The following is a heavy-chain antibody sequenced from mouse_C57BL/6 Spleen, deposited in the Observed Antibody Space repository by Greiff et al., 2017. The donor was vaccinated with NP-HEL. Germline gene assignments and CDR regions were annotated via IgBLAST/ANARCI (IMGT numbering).Heavy chain of an antibody. CDR3: ARGGVLNWYFDV. Sequence: EVKLQESGPGMVKPSQSLSLTCTVTGYSITSGYDWHWIRHFPGNKLEWMGYISYSGSTNYNPSLKSRISITHDTSKNHFFLKLNSVTTEDTATYYCARGGVLNWYFDVWGTGTTVTVSS. V-gene: IGHV3-1*01. CDR1: GYSITSGYD. D-gene: IGHD5-1*01. CDR2: ISYSGST. J-gene: IGHJ1*03.